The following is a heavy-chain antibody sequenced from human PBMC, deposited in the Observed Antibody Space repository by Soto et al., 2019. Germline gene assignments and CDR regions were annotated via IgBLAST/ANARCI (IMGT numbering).Heavy chain of an antibody. J-gene: IGHJ6*02. CDR2: ISISSTI. D-gene: IGHD3-10*01. Sequence: GGSLRLSCAASGFTFSSYSMNWVRQAPGKGLEWVSYISISSTIYYADSVKGRFTISRDNAKNSLYLQMNSLRDEDTAVYFCAREALVRGVTYWYGMDVWGQGTTVTVSS. V-gene: IGHV3-48*02. CDR3: AREALVRGVTYWYGMDV. CDR1: GFTFSSYS.